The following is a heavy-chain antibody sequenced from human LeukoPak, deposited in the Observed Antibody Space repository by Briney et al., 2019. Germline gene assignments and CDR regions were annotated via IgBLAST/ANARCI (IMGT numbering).Heavy chain of an antibody. D-gene: IGHD2-21*02. Sequence: GGSLRLSCAASGFTLSSYGMHWVRQAPGKGLEWVAFIRYDGSNKYYADSVKGRFTISRDNSKNTLYLQMNSLRAEDTAVYYCAKDLEMVVTALGYYYYGMDVWGQGTTVTVSS. CDR2: IRYDGSNK. CDR3: AKDLEMVVTALGYYYYGMDV. J-gene: IGHJ6*02. V-gene: IGHV3-30*02. CDR1: GFTLSSYG.